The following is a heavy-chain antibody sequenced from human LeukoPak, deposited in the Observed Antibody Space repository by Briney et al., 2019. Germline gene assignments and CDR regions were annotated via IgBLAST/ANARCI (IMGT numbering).Heavy chain of an antibody. CDR3: ARGTAHSYGYFSDY. Sequence: GGSLRLSCATTGLIFSDYSMSWVRQAPGKGLEWLSFISTSSNTIYYADSVKGRFTVSRDNAKNSLYLQMNSLTGEDTAAYYCARGTAHSYGYFSDYWGQGILVIVSS. J-gene: IGHJ4*02. V-gene: IGHV3-48*01. CDR1: GLIFSDYS. CDR2: ISTSSNTI. D-gene: IGHD3-22*01.